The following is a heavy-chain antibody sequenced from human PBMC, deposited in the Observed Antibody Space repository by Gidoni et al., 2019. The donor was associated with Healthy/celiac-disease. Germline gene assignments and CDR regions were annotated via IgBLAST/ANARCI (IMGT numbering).Heavy chain of an antibody. D-gene: IGHD5-12*01. J-gene: IGHJ5*02. CDR2: INSDGSST. CDR3: ARENVDIVATTKGGWFDP. V-gene: IGHV3-74*01. CDR1: GFPFSSYW. Sequence: EVQLVESGGGLVQPGGSLRLSCAASGFPFSSYWMHWVRQAPGKGLVWVSRINSDGSSTSYADSVKGRFTISRDNAKNTLYLQMNSLRAEDTAVYYCARENVDIVATTKGGWFDPWGQGTLVTVSS.